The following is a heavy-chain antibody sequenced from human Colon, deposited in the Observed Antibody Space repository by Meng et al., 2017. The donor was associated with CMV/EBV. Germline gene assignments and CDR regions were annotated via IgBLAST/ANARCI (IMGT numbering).Heavy chain of an antibody. J-gene: IGHJ5*02. V-gene: IGHV4-34*01. D-gene: IGHD2-2*02. CDR2: INHSGST. Sequence: GSLRLSCDVYGGSFSGYYWTWIRQSPGRGLEWIGEINHSGSTNYNPSLKSRVTISLDTSKTQFSLKLRSVTAADTSVYYCVRDVGQQGDTSWYKWYDPWGQGTLVTVSS. CDR3: VRDVGQQGDTSWYKWYDP. CDR1: GGSFSGYY.